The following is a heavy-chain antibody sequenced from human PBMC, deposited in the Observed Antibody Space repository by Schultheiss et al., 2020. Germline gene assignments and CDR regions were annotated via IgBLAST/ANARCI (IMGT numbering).Heavy chain of an antibody. CDR2: ISSSGSTI. V-gene: IGHV3-11*01. J-gene: IGHJ4*02. D-gene: IGHD3-10*01. CDR1: GFTFSDYY. Sequence: GVSLRLSCAASGFTFSDYYMSWIRQAPGKGLEWVSYISSSGSTIYYADSVTGRFTISRDNAKNSLYLQMNSLRAEDTAVYYCARDAWGFEVQGVIGYWGQGTLVTVSS. CDR3: ARDAWGFEVQGVIGY.